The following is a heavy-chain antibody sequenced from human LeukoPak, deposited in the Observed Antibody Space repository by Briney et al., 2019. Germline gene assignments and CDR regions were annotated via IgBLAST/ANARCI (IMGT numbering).Heavy chain of an antibody. CDR1: GHTLTELS. CDR3: ATHQGARGVIFDF. D-gene: IGHD3-10*01. CDR2: FDPEDGET. V-gene: IGHV1-24*01. Sequence: ASVKVSCKVSGHTLTELSMHWVRQTPGKGLEWLGGFDPEDGETIYAQKFRGRVTTTEDTSTDTAYLELSSLRSEDTAVYFCATHQGARGVIFDFWGQGFLVTVSS. J-gene: IGHJ4*02.